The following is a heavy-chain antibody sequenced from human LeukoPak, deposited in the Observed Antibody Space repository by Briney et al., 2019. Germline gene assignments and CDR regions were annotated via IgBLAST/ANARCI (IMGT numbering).Heavy chain of an antibody. V-gene: IGHV1-46*01. J-gene: IGHJ4*02. D-gene: IGHD2-21*01. CDR3: ARDGYRGKGFLWY. Sequence: ASVKVSCKASGYTFSSYSMHWVRQAPGQGLEWMGIINPSGGSTSYAQKFQGRVTMTRDTSTSTVYMELSRLRSDDTAVYYCARDGYRGKGFLWYWGQGTLVTVSS. CDR2: INPSGGST. CDR1: GYTFSSYS.